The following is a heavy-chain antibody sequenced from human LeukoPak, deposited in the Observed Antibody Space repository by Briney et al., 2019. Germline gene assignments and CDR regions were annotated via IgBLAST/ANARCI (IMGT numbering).Heavy chain of an antibody. CDR1: GFTFSSYA. D-gene: IGHD2/OR15-2a*01. V-gene: IGHV3-23*01. CDR3: AKRIEDYLDY. Sequence: GGSLRLSCSASGFTFSSYAMTWVRQAPGEGLEWVSSISGSSLDTYYTASVKGRFTITRDNSKNMLYLEMNSLRAEDTAVYYCAKRIEDYLDYWGQGTLVTVSS. CDR2: ISGSSLDT. J-gene: IGHJ4*02.